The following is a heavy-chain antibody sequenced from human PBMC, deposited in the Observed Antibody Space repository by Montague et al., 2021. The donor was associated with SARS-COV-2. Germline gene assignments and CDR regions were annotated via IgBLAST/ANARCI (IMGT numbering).Heavy chain of an antibody. V-gene: IGHV4-38-2*02. CDR3: VGEQAGGLSNVFDI. CDR2: IYHSGST. CDR1: GFSIGSGDY. J-gene: IGHJ3*02. Sequence: ETLSLTCTVSGFSIGSGDYWGWIRQPPGKGLEWIGSIYHSGSTYYNPSLQSRLTMSIDTSTNQFSLRLTSVTAADTAVFFCVGEQAGGLSNVFDIWGQGTTVTVSS. D-gene: IGHD6-13*01.